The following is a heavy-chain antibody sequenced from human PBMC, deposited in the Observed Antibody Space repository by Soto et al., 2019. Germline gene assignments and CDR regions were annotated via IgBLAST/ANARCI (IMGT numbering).Heavy chain of an antibody. CDR1: GGTFSSYA. CDR3: ASFPHYYDSSGPRKWFDP. CDR2: IIPIFGTA. J-gene: IGHJ5*02. D-gene: IGHD3-22*01. V-gene: IGHV1-69*13. Sequence: GASVKVSCKASGGTFSSYAISWVRQAPGQGLEWMGGIIPIFGTANYAQKFQGRVTITADESTSTAYMELSSLRSEDTAVYYCASFPHYYDSSGPRKWFDPWGQGTQVTVSS.